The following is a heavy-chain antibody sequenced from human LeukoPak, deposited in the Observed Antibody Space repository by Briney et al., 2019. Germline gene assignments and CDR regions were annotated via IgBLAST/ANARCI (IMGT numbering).Heavy chain of an antibody. CDR1: GGSISSGSYY. D-gene: IGHD5-18*01. CDR3: ARDRYSDGSYYYYYYMDV. CDR2: IYTSGST. Sequence: SSQTLSLTCTVSGGSISSGSYYWSWIRQPAGKGREWIGRIYTSGSTNYNPSLKSRVTISVDTSKNQFSLKLSSVTAADTAVYYCARDRYSDGSYYYYYYMDVWGKGTTVTVSS. V-gene: IGHV4-61*02. J-gene: IGHJ6*03.